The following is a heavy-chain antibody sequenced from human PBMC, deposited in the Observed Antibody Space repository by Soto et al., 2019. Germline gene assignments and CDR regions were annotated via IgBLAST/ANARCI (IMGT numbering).Heavy chain of an antibody. J-gene: IGHJ4*02. V-gene: IGHV1-8*01. CDR3: ARAAPSGYVVDI. D-gene: IGHD3-22*01. Sequence: QVPLVQSGAEVKKPGASVKVSCKASGYTLTSYDINWVRPATGQGLEWVGWMNPSTGDTGYAQKFPGRVTMTSKASIGTAYMELNSLRAEDTAVYYCARAAPSGYVVDIWGEGTLGTVSS. CDR1: GYTLTSYD. CDR2: MNPSTGDT.